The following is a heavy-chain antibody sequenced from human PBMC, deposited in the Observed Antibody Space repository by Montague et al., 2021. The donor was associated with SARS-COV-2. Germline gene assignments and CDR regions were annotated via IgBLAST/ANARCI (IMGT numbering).Heavy chain of an antibody. V-gene: IGHV4-59*01. J-gene: IGHJ4*02. CDR2: IHYSGRN. Sequence: SETLSLTCSVSGGSIGSYYRSWLRQPPGKGLEWIGHIHYSGRNTYSPSFKSRVTISIDTPKNQFSLKLSSVTAADTAVYYCARSLDPSGTYYLPYWGQGTLVTVSS. D-gene: IGHD3-10*01. CDR3: ARSLDPSGTYYLPY. CDR1: GGSIGSYY.